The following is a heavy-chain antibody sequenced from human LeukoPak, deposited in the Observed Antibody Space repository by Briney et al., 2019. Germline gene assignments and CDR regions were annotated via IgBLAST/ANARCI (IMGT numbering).Heavy chain of an antibody. CDR3: ARYMITFGGVIVTPIDY. J-gene: IGHJ4*02. V-gene: IGHV4-34*01. Sequence: SETLSLTCAVYGGSLSGYYSSWIRQPPRKGLEWIGEINHSGSTNYNPSLKSRVTISLDTSKNQFSLKLSSVTAADTAVYYCARYMITFGGVIVTPIDYWGQGTLVTVSS. CDR2: INHSGST. D-gene: IGHD3-16*02. CDR1: GGSLSGYY.